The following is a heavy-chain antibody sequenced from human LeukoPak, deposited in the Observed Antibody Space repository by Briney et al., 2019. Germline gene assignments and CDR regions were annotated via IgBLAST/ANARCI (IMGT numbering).Heavy chain of an antibody. CDR3: AKVSRYCSSTSCSYGMDV. CDR2: ISGSGGST. D-gene: IGHD2-2*01. V-gene: IGHV3-23*01. Sequence: GGSLRLSCAASGFTFSSYAMSWVRQAPGKGLEWVSAISGSGGSTYYADSVKGRFTISRDNSKNTLYLQMNSLRAEDTAVYYCAKVSRYCSSTSCSYGMDVWGQGTTVTVSS. J-gene: IGHJ6*02. CDR1: GFTFSSYA.